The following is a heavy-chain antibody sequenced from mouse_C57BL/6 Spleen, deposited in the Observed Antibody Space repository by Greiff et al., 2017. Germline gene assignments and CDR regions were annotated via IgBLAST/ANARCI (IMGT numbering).Heavy chain of an antibody. J-gene: IGHJ3*01. CDR1: GFTFSSYA. V-gene: IGHV5-4*03. CDR2: ISDGGSYT. Sequence: EVKLVESGGGLVKPGGSLKLSCAASGFTFSSYAMSWVRQTPEQRLEWVATISDGGSYTYYPDNVKGRFTISRDNAKNNLYLQMSHLKSEDTAMYYCARSPHEGFAYWGQGTLVTVSA. CDR3: ARSPHEGFAY.